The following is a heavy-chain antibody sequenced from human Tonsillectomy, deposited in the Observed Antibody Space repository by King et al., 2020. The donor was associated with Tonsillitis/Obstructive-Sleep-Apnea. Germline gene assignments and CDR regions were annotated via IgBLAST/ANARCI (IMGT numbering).Heavy chain of an antibody. J-gene: IGHJ4*02. CDR1: GFTFSSYA. CDR2: ISDIGTSK. V-gene: IGHV3-23*04. CDR3: AKHNCSSTSCPTAY. D-gene: IGHD2-2*01. Sequence: VQLVESGGGLEQPGGSLRLSCAASGFTFSSYAMSWVRQAPGKGLEWVSAISDIGTSKYYADSVKGRFTISSDNSKNTLYLQMDSLRAEDAAVYYCAKHNCSSTSCPTAYWGQGTLVTVSS.